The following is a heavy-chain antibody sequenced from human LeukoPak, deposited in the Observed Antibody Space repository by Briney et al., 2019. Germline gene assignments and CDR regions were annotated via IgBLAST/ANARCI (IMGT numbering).Heavy chain of an antibody. CDR1: GFTFSSYA. CDR2: ISYDGSNK. V-gene: IGHV3-30*04. D-gene: IGHD2-15*01. J-gene: IGHJ4*02. CDR3: ARDFYCLDY. Sequence: GGSLRLSCAASGFTFSSYAMHWVRQAPGKGLEWVAVISYDGSNKYYADSVKGRFTISRDNSKNTLYLQMNSLRAGDTAVYYCARDFYCLDYWGQGTLVTVSS.